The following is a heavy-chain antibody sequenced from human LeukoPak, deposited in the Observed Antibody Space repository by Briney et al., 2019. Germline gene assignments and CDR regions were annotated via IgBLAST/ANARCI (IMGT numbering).Heavy chain of an antibody. CDR1: GYTLTELS. CDR3: ACPPLTMVRGVEPQIYYFDY. D-gene: IGHD3-10*01. CDR2: FDPEDGET. V-gene: IGHV1-24*01. J-gene: IGHJ4*02. Sequence: ASVKVSCKVSGYTLTELSMHWVRQAPGKGLEWMGGFDPEDGETIYAQKFQGRVTMTEDTSTDTAYMELSSLRSEDTAVYYCACPPLTMVRGVEPQIYYFDYWGQGTLVTVSS.